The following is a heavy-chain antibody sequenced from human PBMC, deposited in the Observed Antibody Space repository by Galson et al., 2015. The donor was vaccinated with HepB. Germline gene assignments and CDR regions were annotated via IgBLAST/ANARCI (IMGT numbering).Heavy chain of an antibody. CDR3: ARQYDTSGYYAY. J-gene: IGHJ4*02. D-gene: IGHD3-22*01. CDR1: GYTISNYW. V-gene: IGHV3-7*03. CDR2: IKQDGSEK. Sequence: SLRLSCAASGYTISNYWMSWVRQAPGRGLEWVANIKQDGSEKYYVDPVKGRFTISRDNAKNSLYLQMNDLRAEDTAVYYCARQYDTSGYYAYWGQGTLVTVSS.